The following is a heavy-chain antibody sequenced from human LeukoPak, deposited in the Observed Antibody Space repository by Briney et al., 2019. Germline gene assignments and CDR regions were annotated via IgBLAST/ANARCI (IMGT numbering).Heavy chain of an antibody. Sequence: GESLKISCKGSGYIFTRDWIAWVRQNTGKGLEWMGIIYPGDSDTRYSPSFQGHVTISADKSISTAYLQWSSLKASDTAMYFCARGSFSYGPGGDWGQGTLVTVSP. CDR2: IYPGDSDT. D-gene: IGHD3-16*01. CDR1: GYIFTRDW. CDR3: ARGSFSYGPGGD. V-gene: IGHV5-51*01. J-gene: IGHJ4*02.